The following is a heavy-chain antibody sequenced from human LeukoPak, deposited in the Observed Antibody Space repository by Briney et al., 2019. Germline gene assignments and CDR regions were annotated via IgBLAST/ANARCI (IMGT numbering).Heavy chain of an antibody. J-gene: IGHJ4*02. D-gene: IGHD2-15*01. V-gene: IGHV3-23*01. CDR1: GTTFSSYS. CDR2: SSGGGGST. CDR3: AKVSLRYCSGGSCYSAFDY. Sequence: GGTLRLSCAASGTTFSSYSMSWVRQAPGKGLEWVAASSGGGGSTYYADSVKGRFTISRDNSKNTLYMQMNSLRAEDTAVYYCAKVSLRYCSGGSCYSAFDYWGQGTLVTVSS.